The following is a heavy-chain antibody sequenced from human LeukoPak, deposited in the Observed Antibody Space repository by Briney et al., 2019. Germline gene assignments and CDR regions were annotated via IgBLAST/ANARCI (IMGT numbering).Heavy chain of an antibody. CDR3: VMNWGTGRTLDY. J-gene: IGHJ4*02. D-gene: IGHD7-27*01. Sequence: KPSETLSLTCTVSGGSISSSSYYWGWIRQPPGKGLEWIGSIYYSGSTYYNPSLKSRVTISVDTSKNQFSLKLSSVTAADTAVYYCVMNWGTGRTLDYWGQGTLVTVSS. CDR1: GGSISSSSYY. CDR2: IYYSGST. V-gene: IGHV4-39*01.